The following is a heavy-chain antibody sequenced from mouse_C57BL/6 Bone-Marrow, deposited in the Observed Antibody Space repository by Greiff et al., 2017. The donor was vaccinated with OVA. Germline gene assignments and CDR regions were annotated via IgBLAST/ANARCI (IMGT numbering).Heavy chain of an antibody. J-gene: IGHJ4*01. CDR2: INPYNGDT. CDR3: ERLAVVAKDYYAMDY. Sequence: VQLKQSGPELVKPGDSVKISCKASGYSFTGYFMNWVMQSHGKSLEWIGRINPYNGDTFYNQKFKGKATLTVDKSSSTAHMELRSLTSEDSAVYYCERLAVVAKDYYAMDYWGQGTSVTVSS. D-gene: IGHD1-1*01. V-gene: IGHV1-20*01. CDR1: GYSFTGYF.